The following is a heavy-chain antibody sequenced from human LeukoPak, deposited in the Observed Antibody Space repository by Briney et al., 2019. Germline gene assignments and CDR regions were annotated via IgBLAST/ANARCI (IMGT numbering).Heavy chain of an antibody. Sequence: ASVKVTCKASGYTFTSYGISWVRQAPGQGLEWMGWISAYNGNTNYAQKLQGRVTMTTDTSTSTAYMELRSLRSDDTAVYYCARVTSDNNGWYHFDYWGQGTLVTVSS. CDR1: GYTFTSYG. CDR3: ARVTSDNNGWYHFDY. D-gene: IGHD6-19*01. CDR2: ISAYNGNT. V-gene: IGHV1-18*01. J-gene: IGHJ4*02.